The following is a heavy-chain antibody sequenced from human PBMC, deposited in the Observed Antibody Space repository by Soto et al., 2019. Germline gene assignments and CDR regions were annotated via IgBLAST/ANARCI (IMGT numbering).Heavy chain of an antibody. V-gene: IGHV1-46*01. CDR1: GYSFTTYY. D-gene: IGHD5-12*01. CDR2: INPKGGDA. Sequence: QVQLVQSGAEVKTPGASVEFSCKTSGYSFTTYYIHWVRQAPGQGLEWMGIINPKGGDARYAQKFQGRVTMTRDTSTSTVYMDLRSLTFEDTAVYYCARGRGYSGDDLQEDGFDIWGQGTMVTVS. CDR3: ARGRGYSGDDLQEDGFDI. J-gene: IGHJ3*02.